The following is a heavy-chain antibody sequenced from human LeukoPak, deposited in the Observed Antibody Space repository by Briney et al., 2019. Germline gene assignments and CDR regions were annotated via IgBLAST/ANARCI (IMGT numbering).Heavy chain of an antibody. Sequence: GGSLRLSCAASGFTFSSHGMNWVRQAPGKGLVWVSRINTDGSSTSYADSVKGRFTISRDNAKNTLYLQMNSLRAEDMAVYYCARRIDYFDYWGQGTLITVSS. J-gene: IGHJ4*02. CDR1: GFTFSSHG. CDR2: INTDGSST. D-gene: IGHD2/OR15-2a*01. V-gene: IGHV3-74*01. CDR3: ARRIDYFDY.